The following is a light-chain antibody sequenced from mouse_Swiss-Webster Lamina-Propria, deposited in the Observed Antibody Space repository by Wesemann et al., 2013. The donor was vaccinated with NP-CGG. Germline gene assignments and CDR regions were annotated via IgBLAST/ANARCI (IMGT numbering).Light chain of an antibody. CDR1: QNVGTN. J-gene: IGKJ5*01. CDR2: SAS. CDR3: QQYNSYPLT. Sequence: DIVMTQSQKFMSTSVGDRVSVTCKASQNVGTNVAWYQQKPGQSPKALIYSASYRYSGVPDRFTGSGSGTDFTLTISNVQSEDLAEYFCQQYNSYPLTFGAGTKAGAET. V-gene: IGKV6-15*01.